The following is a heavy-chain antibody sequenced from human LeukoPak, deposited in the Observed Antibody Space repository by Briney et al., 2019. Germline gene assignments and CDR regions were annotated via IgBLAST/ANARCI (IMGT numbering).Heavy chain of an antibody. CDR1: GYTFSGFY. D-gene: IGHD5-18*01. V-gene: IGHV1-2*02. CDR2: INPNSGGT. J-gene: IGHJ3*02. CDR3: ARRGGYSYGYAFDI. Sequence: ASVKVSCKASGYTFSGFYIYWVRQAPGQGLEWMGWINPNSGGTNYVQKFQGRVTMTRDTSISTAYMELSRLRSDDTAVYYCARRGGYSYGYAFDIWGQGTMVTVSS.